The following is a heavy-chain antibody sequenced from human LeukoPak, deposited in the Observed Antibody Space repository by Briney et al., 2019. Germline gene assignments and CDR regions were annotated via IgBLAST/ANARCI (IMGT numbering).Heavy chain of an antibody. Sequence: SETLSLTCTVSGGSFSGYYWSWIRQPPGKGLEWVGCIYYGGSDQYNPSLKSRVSISLDTSKNQFSLKLGSVTAADTAVYYCAIIPPGYSYGFDYWGQGTLVTVSS. CDR3: AIIPPGYSYGFDY. D-gene: IGHD5-18*01. CDR1: GGSFSGYY. J-gene: IGHJ4*02. V-gene: IGHV4-59*08. CDR2: IYYGGSD.